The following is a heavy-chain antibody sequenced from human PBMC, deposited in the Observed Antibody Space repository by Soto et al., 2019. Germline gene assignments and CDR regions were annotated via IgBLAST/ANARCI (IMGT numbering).Heavy chain of an antibody. V-gene: IGHV1-24*01. Sequence: ASVKVSCKVSGYTLTELSMHWVRQAPGKGLEWMGGFDPEDGETIYAQKFQGRVTMTKDTSTDTAYMELSSLRSEDTAVYYCAAALLGYFDWPPVWGQGTLVTVSS. D-gene: IGHD3-9*01. CDR3: AAALLGYFDWPPV. J-gene: IGHJ4*02. CDR2: FDPEDGET. CDR1: GYTLTELS.